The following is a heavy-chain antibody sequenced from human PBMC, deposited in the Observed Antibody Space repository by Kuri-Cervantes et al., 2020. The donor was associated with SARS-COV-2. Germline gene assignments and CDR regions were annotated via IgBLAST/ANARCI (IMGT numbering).Heavy chain of an antibody. J-gene: IGHJ4*02. CDR2: ISYDGSNK. Sequence: GESLKISCAASGFTFSSYGMHWVRQAPGKGLEWVAAISYDGSNKYYADSVKGRFTISRDNSKNTLYLQMNSLRAEDTAVYYCAKDGPDSGSYLFDYWGQGTLVTVSS. V-gene: IGHV3-30*18. CDR1: GFTFSSYG. D-gene: IGHD1-26*01. CDR3: AKDGPDSGSYLFDY.